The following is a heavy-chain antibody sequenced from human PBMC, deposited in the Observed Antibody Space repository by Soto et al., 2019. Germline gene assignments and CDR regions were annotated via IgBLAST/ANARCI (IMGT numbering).Heavy chain of an antibody. CDR1: GFTFSSYG. D-gene: IGHD2-8*01. V-gene: IGHV3-33*01. CDR3: ARDSCTNGVCTYYYYYYGMDV. Sequence: GGSLRLSCAASGFTFSSYGMHWVRQAPGKGLEWVAVIWYDGSNKYYADSVKGRFTISRDNSKNTLYLQMNSLRAEDTAVYYCARDSCTNGVCTYYYYYYGMDVWGQGTTVTVSS. J-gene: IGHJ6*02. CDR2: IWYDGSNK.